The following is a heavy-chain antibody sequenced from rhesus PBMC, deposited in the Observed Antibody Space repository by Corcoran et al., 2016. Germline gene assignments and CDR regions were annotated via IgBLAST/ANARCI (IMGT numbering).Heavy chain of an antibody. J-gene: IGHJ4*01. D-gene: IGHD1-26*01. CDR2: IYGSGGGT. CDR3: ARDPTYNWNSLLLWY. CDR1: GGSISDDYY. Sequence: QLQLQESGPGLVKPSETLSLTCAVSGGSISDDYYWSWIRQPPGKGLEWIGYIYGSGGGTNFNPSLKNRGTSSIDTSKNQFSLKLSSVTAADTAVYYCARDPTYNWNSLLLWYWGQGVLVTVSS. V-gene: IGHV4-106*01.